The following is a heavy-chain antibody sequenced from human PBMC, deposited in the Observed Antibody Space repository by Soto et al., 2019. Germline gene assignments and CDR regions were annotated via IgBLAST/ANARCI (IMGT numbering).Heavy chain of an antibody. V-gene: IGHV3-30*04. CDR1: GFTLSTYA. CDR3: ARDRDEDGGTWDAFDM. Sequence: QVQVVESGGGVVQPGRSLRLSCAASGFTLSTYAMHWVRQAPGKGLEWVAVISHDGRNNYYADSVKGRFTISRDNSKSTLSLQMNSLRPEDTAVYYCARDRDEDGGTWDAFDMWGQGTMVTVSS. D-gene: IGHD2-15*01. J-gene: IGHJ3*02. CDR2: ISHDGRNN.